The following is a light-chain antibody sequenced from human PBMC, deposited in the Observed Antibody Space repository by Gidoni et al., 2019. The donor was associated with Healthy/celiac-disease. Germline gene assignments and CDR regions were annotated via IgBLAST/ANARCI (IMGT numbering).Light chain of an antibody. Sequence: DIVMTQSPDSLAVSLGERATINCKSSQSVLYSPNNKNYLAWYQKKPGQPPKLLIYWASTRESGVPDRFSGSGAGTDFTLTISSLQAEDVAVYYGQQYYSTPPALTFGGGTKVEIK. CDR1: QSVLYSPNNKNY. CDR3: QQYYSTPPALT. V-gene: IGKV4-1*01. CDR2: WAS. J-gene: IGKJ4*01.